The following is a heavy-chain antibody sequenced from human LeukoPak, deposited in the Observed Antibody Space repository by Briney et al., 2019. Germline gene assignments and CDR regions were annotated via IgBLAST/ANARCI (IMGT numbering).Heavy chain of an antibody. CDR2: IYTSGST. Sequence: SQTLSLTCTVSGGSISSGSCYLSWIRQPAGKGLEWIGRIYTSGSTNYNPSLKSRVTISVDTSKNQFYLKLSSVTAADTAVYYCQRDAYYYDSSGYYYPGFDYWGQGTLVTLSS. J-gene: IGHJ4*02. V-gene: IGHV4-61*02. CDR1: GGSISSGSCY. D-gene: IGHD3-22*01. CDR3: QRDAYYYDSSGYYYPGFDY.